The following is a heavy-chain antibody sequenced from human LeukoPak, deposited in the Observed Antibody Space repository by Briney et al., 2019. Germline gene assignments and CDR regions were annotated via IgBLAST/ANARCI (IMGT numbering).Heavy chain of an antibody. CDR3: TTDFINSLWSGESFDY. D-gene: IGHD3-10*01. CDR2: IKSKTDGGTT. V-gene: IGHV3-15*01. Sequence: GGSLRLSCAASGFTFSSYSMNWVRQAPGKGLEWVGRIKSKTDGGTTDYAAPVKGRFTISRDDSKNTLYLQMNSLKTEATAVYYCTTDFINSLWSGESFDYWGQGTLVTVSS. J-gene: IGHJ4*02. CDR1: GFTFSSYS.